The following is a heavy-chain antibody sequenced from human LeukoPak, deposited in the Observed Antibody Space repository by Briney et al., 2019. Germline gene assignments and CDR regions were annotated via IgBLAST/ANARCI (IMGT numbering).Heavy chain of an antibody. V-gene: IGHV3-48*03. CDR2: ISSSGSTI. Sequence: GGSLRLSCAASGFTFSSYEMNWVRQAPGKGLEWVSYISSSGSTIYYADSVKGRFTISRDNAKNSLYLQMNSLRAEDTAVYYCARRDLRGVVYWGQGTLVTVSS. CDR3: ARRDLRGVVY. J-gene: IGHJ4*02. D-gene: IGHD3-10*01. CDR1: GFTFSSYE.